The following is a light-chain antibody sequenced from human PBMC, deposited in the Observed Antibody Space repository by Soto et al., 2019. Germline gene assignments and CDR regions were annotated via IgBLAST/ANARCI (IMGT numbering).Light chain of an antibody. Sequence: QSALTQPASVSGSPGQSITISCTGTSSDVGGYNYVSWYQQHPGNAPRLMIYEVNNRPSGVPNRFSGSKSGNTASLTISGLQPDDESVYFCCSYVGTWVFGGGTKLTVL. V-gene: IGLV2-14*01. CDR3: CSYVGTWV. J-gene: IGLJ3*02. CDR2: EVN. CDR1: SSDVGGYNY.